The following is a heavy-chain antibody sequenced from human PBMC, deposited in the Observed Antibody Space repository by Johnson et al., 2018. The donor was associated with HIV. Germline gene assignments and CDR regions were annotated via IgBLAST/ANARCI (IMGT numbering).Heavy chain of an antibody. CDR3: ARDRGYWDAFDI. CDR1: RFTFSDYY. CDR2: ISSSGGTI. J-gene: IGHJ3*02. V-gene: IGHV3-11*04. D-gene: IGHD3-22*01. Sequence: VQLVESGGGLVKPGGSLRLSCAASRFTFSDYYMSWIRQTPGKGLEWVSYISSSGGTIYYADSVQGRFSISRDNAKNSLYLQMNSPRAEDTAVYYCARDRGYWDAFDIWGQGAMVTVSS.